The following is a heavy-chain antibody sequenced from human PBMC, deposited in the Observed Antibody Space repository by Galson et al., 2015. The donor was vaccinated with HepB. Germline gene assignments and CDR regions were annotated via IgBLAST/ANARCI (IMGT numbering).Heavy chain of an antibody. D-gene: IGHD3-10*01. Sequence: SLRLSCAASGFTFSSYAMSWVRQAPGKGLEWVSAISGSGGSTYYADSVKGRFTISRDNSKNTLYLQMNSLRAEDTAVYYCAKSGVRGVIIKYWGQGTLVTVSS. CDR3: AKSGVRGVIIKY. V-gene: IGHV3-23*01. CDR1: GFTFSSYA. J-gene: IGHJ4*02. CDR2: ISGSGGST.